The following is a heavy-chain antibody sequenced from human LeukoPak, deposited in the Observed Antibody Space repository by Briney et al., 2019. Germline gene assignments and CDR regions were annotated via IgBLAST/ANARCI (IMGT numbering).Heavy chain of an antibody. D-gene: IGHD3-3*01. CDR3: AREITIFGVVMGGMDV. CDR1: DGSISIYY. J-gene: IGHJ6*02. Sequence: PSETLSLTCTVSDGSISIYYWSWIRQPPGKGLEWIGYVYYSGSTNYNPSLKSRVTISVDTSKNQFSLKLSSVTAADTAVYYCAREITIFGVVMGGMDVWGQGTTVTVSS. CDR2: VYYSGST. V-gene: IGHV4-59*01.